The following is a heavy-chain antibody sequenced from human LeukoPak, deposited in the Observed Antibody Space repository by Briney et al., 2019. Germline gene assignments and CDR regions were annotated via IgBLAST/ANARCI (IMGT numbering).Heavy chain of an antibody. CDR1: GFTFSSYW. D-gene: IGHD1-26*01. Sequence: PGGSLRLSCAAPGFTFSSYWMHWVRQVPGEGLVWVSRINEDGSITNYADSVKGRFSISRDNAKNTLYLQMNSLRAEDTAVYYCGRDLGGRSGYWGQGTLVTVSS. CDR3: GRDLGGRSGY. J-gene: IGHJ4*02. V-gene: IGHV3-74*01. CDR2: INEDGSIT.